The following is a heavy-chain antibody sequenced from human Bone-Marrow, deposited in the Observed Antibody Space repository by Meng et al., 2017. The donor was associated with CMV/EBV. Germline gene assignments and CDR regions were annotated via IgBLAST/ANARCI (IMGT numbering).Heavy chain of an antibody. V-gene: IGHV3-30*02. CDR3: APDDYDY. CDR1: GFIFSDYG. D-gene: IGHD1-14*01. CDR2: IRFDGSNK. Sequence: GGSLRLSCAASGFIFSDYGMHWVRQAPGKGLEWVAFIRFDGSNKYYADSVKGRFTISRDNSKNTLSLQMNSLRAEDTAVYYCAPDDYDYWGQGTLVTVSS. J-gene: IGHJ4*02.